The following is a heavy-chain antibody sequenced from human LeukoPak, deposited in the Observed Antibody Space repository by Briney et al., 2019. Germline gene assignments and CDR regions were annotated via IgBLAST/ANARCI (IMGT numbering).Heavy chain of an antibody. CDR2: ISSNGGST. V-gene: IGHV3-64*01. D-gene: IGHD3-10*01. CDR3: AREQYGQDAFDI. J-gene: IGHJ3*02. Sequence: GGSLRLSCAASGFTFSSYAMHWVRQAPGKGLEYVSAISSNGGSTYYANSVKGRFTVSRDNSKNTLYLQMGSLRAEDMAVYYCAREQYGQDAFDIWGQGTMVTVSS. CDR1: GFTFSSYA.